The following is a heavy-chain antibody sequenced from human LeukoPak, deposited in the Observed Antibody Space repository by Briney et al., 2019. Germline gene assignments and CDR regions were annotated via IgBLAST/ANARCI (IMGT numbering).Heavy chain of an antibody. J-gene: IGHJ6*03. CDR1: GYTFTTYV. CDR2: ISAYNGNT. D-gene: IGHD6-13*01. CDR3: ARDSRVAADADFYYYYMDV. V-gene: IGHV1-18*01. Sequence: GASVKVSCKTSGYTFTTYVFNWVRQAPGQGLEWMGWISAYNGNTNYAQNLQGRVTMTTDTSTSTAYMELRSLRSDDTAVYYCARDSRVAADADFYYYYMDVWGKGTTVTVSS.